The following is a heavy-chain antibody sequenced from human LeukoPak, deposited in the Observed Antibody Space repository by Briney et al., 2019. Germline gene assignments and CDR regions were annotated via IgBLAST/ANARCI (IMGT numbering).Heavy chain of an antibody. J-gene: IGHJ4*02. D-gene: IGHD5-18*01. V-gene: IGHV4-59*08. CDR1: GGSISGYH. CDR3: ARGPYSNYFDY. Sequence: SEILSLTCTVSGGSISGYHWSWIRLPPGKGLEWIGYMYYSGSTNYNPSLKSRVTISVDTSKNQFSLKLSSVTAADTAVYYCARGPYSNYFDYWGQGTLVTVSS. CDR2: MYYSGST.